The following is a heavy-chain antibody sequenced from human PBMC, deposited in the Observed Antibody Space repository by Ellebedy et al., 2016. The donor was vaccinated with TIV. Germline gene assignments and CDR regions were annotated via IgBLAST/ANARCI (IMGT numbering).Heavy chain of an antibody. CDR2: ISSSSSTI. CDR1: GFTFSSYW. Sequence: GESLKISCAASGFTFSSYWMSWVRQAPGKGLEWVSYISSSSSTIYYADSVKGRFTISRDNAKNSLYLQINSLRDEDTAVYYCAVRVTKLYWGQGTLVTVSS. CDR3: AVRVTKLY. J-gene: IGHJ4*02. D-gene: IGHD4-17*01. V-gene: IGHV3-48*02.